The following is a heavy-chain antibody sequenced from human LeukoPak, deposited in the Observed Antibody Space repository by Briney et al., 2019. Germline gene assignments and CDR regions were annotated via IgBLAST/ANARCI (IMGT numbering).Heavy chain of an antibody. CDR3: ARVDCGGDCYTPTWGYYGMDV. D-gene: IGHD2-21*02. CDR1: GFTFSDYY. Sequence: GGSLRLSCAASGFTFSDYYMSWIRQAPGKGLEGVSYISSSGSTIYYADSVKGRFTISRDNAKNSLYLQMNSLRAEDTAVYYCARVDCGGDCYTPTWGYYGMDVWGQGTTVTVAS. CDR2: ISSSGSTI. V-gene: IGHV3-11*01. J-gene: IGHJ6*02.